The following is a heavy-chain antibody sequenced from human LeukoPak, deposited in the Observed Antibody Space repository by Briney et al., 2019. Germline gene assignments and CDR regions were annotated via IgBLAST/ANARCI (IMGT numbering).Heavy chain of an antibody. Sequence: PSETLSLTCAVYGGSFSGYYWSCIRQPPGKGLEWIGEINHSGSTNYNPSLKSRVTISVDTSKNQFSLKLSSVTAADTAVYYCARGIMITFGGVIVIYYFDYWGQGTLVTVSS. CDR3: ARGIMITFGGVIVIYYFDY. J-gene: IGHJ4*02. V-gene: IGHV4-34*01. D-gene: IGHD3-16*02. CDR2: INHSGST. CDR1: GGSFSGYY.